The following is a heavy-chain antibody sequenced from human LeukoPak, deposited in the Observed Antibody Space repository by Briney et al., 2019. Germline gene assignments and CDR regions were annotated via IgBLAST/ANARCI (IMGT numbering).Heavy chain of an antibody. D-gene: IGHD2-21*01. CDR3: AKAPVTTCRGAYCYPFDY. V-gene: IGHV3-7*01. J-gene: IGHJ4*02. Sequence: GGSLRLSCAASGFTFSSYWMSWVRQAPGKGLEWVANIKQDGSEKYYVDSVKGRFTISRDNAKNSLYLQMNSLRAEDTAVYYCAKAPVTTCRGAYCYPFDYWGQGTLVTVSS. CDR2: IKQDGSEK. CDR1: GFTFSSYW.